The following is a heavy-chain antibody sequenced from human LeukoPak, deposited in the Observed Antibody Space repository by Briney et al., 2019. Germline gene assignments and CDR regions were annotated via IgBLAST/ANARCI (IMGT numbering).Heavy chain of an antibody. CDR3: ARDGRYYDFWSGYYGKDAFDI. CDR1: GYSISSGYY. CDR2: IYHSGST. D-gene: IGHD3-3*01. J-gene: IGHJ3*02. Sequence: PSETLSLTCAVSGYSISSGYYWGWIRQPPGKGLEWIGSIYHSGSTYYNPSLKSRVTISVDTSKNQFSLKLSSVTAADTAVYYCARDGRYYDFWSGYYGKDAFDIWGQGTMVTVSS. V-gene: IGHV4-38-2*01.